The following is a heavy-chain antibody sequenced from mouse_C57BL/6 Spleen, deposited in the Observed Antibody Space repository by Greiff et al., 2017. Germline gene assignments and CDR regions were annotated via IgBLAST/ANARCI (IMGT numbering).Heavy chain of an antibody. CDR1: GFNIKDAY. D-gene: IGHD3-2*02. CDR2: IDPENGDT. Sequence: VQLQPSGAELVRPGASVKLSCTASGFNIKDAYMHWVKQRPEQGLEWIGWIDPENGDTESASKFQGKVTITADTSSNTAYLQLSSLTSEDTAVYYCTDSSGYPAWFAYWGQGTLVTVSA. V-gene: IGHV14-4*01. CDR3: TDSSGYPAWFAY. J-gene: IGHJ3*01.